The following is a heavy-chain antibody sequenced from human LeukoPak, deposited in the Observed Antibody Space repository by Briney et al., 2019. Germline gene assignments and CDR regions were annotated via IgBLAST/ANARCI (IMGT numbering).Heavy chain of an antibody. Sequence: EASVKVSCKASGGTFSSYAISWVRQAPGQGLEWMGRIIPIFGIANYAQKFQGRVTITADKSTSTAYMELSSLRSEDTAVYYCARGSEMATNGDDWFDPWGQGTLVTVSS. CDR1: GGTFSSYA. CDR2: IIPIFGIA. D-gene: IGHD5-24*01. J-gene: IGHJ5*02. CDR3: ARGSEMATNGDDWFDP. V-gene: IGHV1-69*04.